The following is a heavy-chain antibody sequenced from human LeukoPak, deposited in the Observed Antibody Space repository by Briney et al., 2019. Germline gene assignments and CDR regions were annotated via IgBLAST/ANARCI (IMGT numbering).Heavy chain of an antibody. CDR1: GYTFTSYG. D-gene: IGHD3-16*02. J-gene: IGHJ4*02. Sequence: ASVTVSCKASGYTFTSYGISWVRQAPGQGLGWMGWISAYNGNTNYAQKLQGRVTMTTDTSTSTAYMELRSLRSDDTAVYYCARARVTFGGVIVIITPPFDYWGQGTLVTVSS. CDR3: ARARVTFGGVIVIITPPFDY. CDR2: ISAYNGNT. V-gene: IGHV1-18*01.